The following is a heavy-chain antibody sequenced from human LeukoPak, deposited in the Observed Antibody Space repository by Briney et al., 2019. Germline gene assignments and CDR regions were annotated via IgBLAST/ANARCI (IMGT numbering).Heavy chain of an antibody. CDR2: INSSDGTT. Sequence: GSVKVSCKSSGHTFNNHFIHWVRQAPGQGLEWMGMINSSDGTTRTLQKFQGRVTMTRDTSTSTLYMGLSSLRSEDTATYFCARGADQEFDFWGQGTLVTV. V-gene: IGHV1-46*02. CDR3: ARGADQEFDF. J-gene: IGHJ4*02. CDR1: GHTFNNHF.